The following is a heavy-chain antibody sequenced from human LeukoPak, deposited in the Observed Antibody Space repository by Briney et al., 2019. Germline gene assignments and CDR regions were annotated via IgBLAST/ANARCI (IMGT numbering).Heavy chain of an antibody. J-gene: IGHJ3*02. D-gene: IGHD3-3*01. CDR2: ISGYNGNT. CDR1: GYTFTSYG. V-gene: IGHV1-18*01. CDR3: ARDRSPDFWSGDYRDAFDI. Sequence: ASVKVSCKASGYTFTSYGISWVRHTPGQRLEWMGWISGYNGNTNSAQKLQGRVSMTTDTSTSTAYMELRSLRSDDTAVYYCARDRSPDFWSGDYRDAFDIWGQGTMVTVSS.